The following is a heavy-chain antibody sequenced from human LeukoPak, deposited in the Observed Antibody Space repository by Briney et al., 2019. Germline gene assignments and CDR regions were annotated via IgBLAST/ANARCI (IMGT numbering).Heavy chain of an antibody. V-gene: IGHV3-48*01. J-gene: IGHJ4*02. Sequence: GGSLRLSCAASGFTFSSYSMNWVRQAPGKGLEWVSYISSSSSTIYYADSVKGRFTISRDNAKNSLYLQMNSLRAEDTAVYYCAKDQGITMVRGVIDYWGQGTLVTVSS. CDR2: ISSSSSTI. CDR1: GFTFSSYS. D-gene: IGHD3-10*01. CDR3: AKDQGITMVRGVIDY.